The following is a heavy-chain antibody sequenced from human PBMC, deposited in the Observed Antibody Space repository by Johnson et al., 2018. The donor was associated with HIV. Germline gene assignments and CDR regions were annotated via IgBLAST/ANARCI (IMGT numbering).Heavy chain of an antibody. CDR3: AKSYYEEERPMGVDAFDI. D-gene: IGHD1-26*01. V-gene: IGHV3-33*06. Sequence: QVQLVESGGGVVQPGRSLRLSCAASGFTFSSYGMHWVRQAPGKGLEWVAVIWYDGSNKYYADSVKGRFTISRDNSKNTLYLQMNSLRAEDTAVDYCAKSYYEEERPMGVDAFDIWGQGTMVTVSS. CDR1: GFTFSSYG. CDR2: IWYDGSNK. J-gene: IGHJ3*02.